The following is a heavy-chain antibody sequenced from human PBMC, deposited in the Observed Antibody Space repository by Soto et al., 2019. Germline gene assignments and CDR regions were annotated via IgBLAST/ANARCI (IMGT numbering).Heavy chain of an antibody. D-gene: IGHD6-13*01. V-gene: IGHV1-69*06. J-gene: IGHJ4*02. CDR2: VIPIFGTA. CDR1: GGTFSSYA. CDR3: ANRRSSSWYLFDY. Sequence: GASVKVSCKASGGTFSSYAISWVRQAPGQGLEWMGGVIPIFGTANYAQKFQGRVTITADKSTSTAYMELSSLRPEDTAVYYCANRRSSSWYLFDYWGQGTLVTVSS.